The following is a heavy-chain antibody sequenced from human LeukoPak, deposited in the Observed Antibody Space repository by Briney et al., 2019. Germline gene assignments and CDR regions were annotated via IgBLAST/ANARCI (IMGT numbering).Heavy chain of an antibody. D-gene: IGHD6-19*01. J-gene: IGHJ4*02. CDR1: GFTFSSYA. CDR3: TTSAVADHGYTL. Sequence: GGSLRLSCAASGFTFSSYAMSWVRQAPGKGLEWVSSISGSGGRTYHADSVKGRFTISRDNSKNTLYLQMNSLKTEDTAVYYCTTSAVADHGYTLWGQGTLVTVSS. V-gene: IGHV3-23*01. CDR2: ISGSGGRT.